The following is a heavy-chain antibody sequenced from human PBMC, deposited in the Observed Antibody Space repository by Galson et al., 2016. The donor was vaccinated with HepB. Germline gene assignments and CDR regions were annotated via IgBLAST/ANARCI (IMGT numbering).Heavy chain of an antibody. CDR1: GFTFGSYG. CDR3: AKEASEYCSDGICFYYGMDV. J-gene: IGHJ6*02. D-gene: IGHD2-15*01. Sequence: SLRLSCAASGFTFGSYGMHWVRQAPGKGLEWVAVISYVGSRQYYADSVRGRFTISRDNSKNTLFLQMNSLTVEDTAVYYCAKEASEYCSDGICFYYGMDVWGQGTTVTVSS. CDR2: ISYVGSRQ. V-gene: IGHV3-30*18.